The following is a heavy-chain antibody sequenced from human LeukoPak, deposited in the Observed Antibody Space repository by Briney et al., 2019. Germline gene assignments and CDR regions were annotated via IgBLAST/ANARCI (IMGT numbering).Heavy chain of an antibody. Sequence: PSETLSLTCSVSGASISSGSNYWGWIRQPPGKGLEWIGSIYYSGSTYYNPSLKSRVTVSVDTSKNQFSLKLSSVTAADTAVYYCARGSLWFGRGFDPWGQGTLVTVSS. V-gene: IGHV4-39*07. J-gene: IGHJ5*02. CDR3: ARGSLWFGRGFDP. D-gene: IGHD3-10*01. CDR1: GASISSGSNY. CDR2: IYYSGST.